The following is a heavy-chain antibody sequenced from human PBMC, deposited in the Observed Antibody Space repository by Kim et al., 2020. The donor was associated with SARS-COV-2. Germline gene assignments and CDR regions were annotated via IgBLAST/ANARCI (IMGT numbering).Heavy chain of an antibody. D-gene: IGHD1-26*01. J-gene: IGHJ6*02. V-gene: IGHV1-3*01. Sequence: GRVTMTRDKSANTVYMELSSLRSEDTAVYYCARQHQKWGYYYYYGMDVWGQGTTVTVSS. CDR3: ARQHQKWGYYYYYGMDV.